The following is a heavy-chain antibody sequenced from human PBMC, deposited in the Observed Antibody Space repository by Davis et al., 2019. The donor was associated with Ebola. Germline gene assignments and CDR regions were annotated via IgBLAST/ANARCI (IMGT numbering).Heavy chain of an antibody. Sequence: PGGSLRLSCAASGFTFSGSAMHWVRQSSGKGLEWVGRIRSKANSYATAYAASVKGRFTISRDDSKNTAYLQMNSLKTEDTAVYYCSVPGGSGDYWGQGTLVTVSS. V-gene: IGHV3-73*01. CDR3: SVPGGSGDY. D-gene: IGHD2-15*01. CDR2: IRSKANSYAT. CDR1: GFTFSGSA. J-gene: IGHJ4*02.